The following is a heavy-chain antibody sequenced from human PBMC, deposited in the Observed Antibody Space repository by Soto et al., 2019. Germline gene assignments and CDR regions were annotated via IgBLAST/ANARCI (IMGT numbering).Heavy chain of an antibody. CDR1: GYSFTNYW. D-gene: IGHD2-2*01. CDR2: IYPGDSDT. Sequence: GESLKISCKGSGYSFTNYWIGWVRQMPGKGLEWMGIIYPGDSDTRYSPSFQGQVTISADKSISTAYLQWSSLKASDTAIYYCARHDLPADVVATTSLGYYYMDVWGKGTTVTVSS. V-gene: IGHV5-51*01. CDR3: ARHDLPADVVATTSLGYYYMDV. J-gene: IGHJ6*03.